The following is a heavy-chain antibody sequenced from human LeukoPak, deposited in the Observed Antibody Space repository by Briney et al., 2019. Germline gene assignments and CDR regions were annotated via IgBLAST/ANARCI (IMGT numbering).Heavy chain of an antibody. D-gene: IGHD1-1*01. J-gene: IGHJ4*02. Sequence: GGSLRLSCAASGFTFDNYGMHWVRQAPGKGLEWVAIISYDGSDKYYADSVKGRFTISRDNSKNTLYLQMNSLRAEDTAVYYCARERKYDSNFDYWGQGTLVTVSS. CDR3: ARERKYDSNFDY. CDR1: GFTFDNYG. CDR2: ISYDGSDK. V-gene: IGHV3-30*03.